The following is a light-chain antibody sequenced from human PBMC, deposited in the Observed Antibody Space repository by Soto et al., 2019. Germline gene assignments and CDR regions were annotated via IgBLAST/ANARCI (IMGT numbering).Light chain of an antibody. CDR2: DAS. Sequence: EIVLTQSPDTLSLSPGERATLSCRASQSIRSERLAWYQRKPGQAPRLVIFDASNRASGMPERFSGSGSGTDFTLTIARLDPEDFAVYYCQEYDGAPITFGLGTRL. CDR1: QSIRSER. J-gene: IGKJ5*01. V-gene: IGKV3-20*01. CDR3: QEYDGAPIT.